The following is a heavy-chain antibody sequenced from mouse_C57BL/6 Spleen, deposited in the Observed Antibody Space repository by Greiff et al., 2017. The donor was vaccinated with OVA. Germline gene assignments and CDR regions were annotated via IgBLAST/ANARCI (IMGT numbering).Heavy chain of an antibody. J-gene: IGHJ2*01. CDR1: GYTFTSYW. CDR3: ARRGVVHYFDY. Sequence: QVHVKQPGAELVKPGASVKLSCKASGYTFTSYWMQWVKQRPGQGLEWIGEIDPSDSYTNYNQKFKGKATLTVDTSSSTAYMQLSSLTSEDSAVYYCARRGVVHYFDYWGQGTTLTVSS. D-gene: IGHD1-1*01. V-gene: IGHV1-50*01. CDR2: IDPSDSYT.